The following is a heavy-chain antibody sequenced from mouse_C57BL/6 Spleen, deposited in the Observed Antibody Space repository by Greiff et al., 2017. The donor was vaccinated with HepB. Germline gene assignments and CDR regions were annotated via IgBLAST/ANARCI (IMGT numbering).Heavy chain of an antibody. D-gene: IGHD1-1*01. J-gene: IGHJ4*01. CDR3: ARIGTTVVATDYYAMDD. V-gene: IGHV1-7*01. CDR1: GYTFPSYW. CDR2: INPSSGYT. Sequence: QVQLQQSGAELAKPGASVKLSCKAPGYTFPSYWMHWVKQRPVQGLEWIGYINPSSGYTKYNQKFKDKATSTADKSSSTAYMQLGSLTYEDAAVDYCARIGTTVVATDYYAMDDWGQGTSVTVSS.